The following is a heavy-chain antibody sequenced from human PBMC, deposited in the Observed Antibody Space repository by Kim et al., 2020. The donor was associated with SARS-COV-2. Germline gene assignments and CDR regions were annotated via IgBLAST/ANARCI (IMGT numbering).Heavy chain of an antibody. CDR2: ISSSGSTI. Sequence: GGSLRLSCAASGFTFSDYYMSWIRQAPGKGLEWVSYISSSGSTIYYADSVKGRFTISRDNAKNSLYLQMNSLRAEDTAVYYCARDYDILTGYAYYFDYWGPGTLVTVSS. D-gene: IGHD3-9*01. J-gene: IGHJ4*02. CDR3: ARDYDILTGYAYYFDY. V-gene: IGHV3-11*04. CDR1: GFTFSDYY.